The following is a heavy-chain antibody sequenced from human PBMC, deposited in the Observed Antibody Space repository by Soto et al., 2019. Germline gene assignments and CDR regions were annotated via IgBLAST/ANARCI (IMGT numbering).Heavy chain of an antibody. CDR3: ARVSNDYGGNGAFDY. CDR1: GGSLSDYY. V-gene: IGHV4-59*01. D-gene: IGHD4-17*01. J-gene: IGHJ4*02. Sequence: ETLAPPRTVSGGSLSDYYWIWVRQPPGKALEWIGYIHYTGRANYNPSLKSRVSLSVDTSKNQFSLNMNSVTAADTAVYYCARVSNDYGGNGAFDYWGQGTLVTASS. CDR2: IHYTGRA.